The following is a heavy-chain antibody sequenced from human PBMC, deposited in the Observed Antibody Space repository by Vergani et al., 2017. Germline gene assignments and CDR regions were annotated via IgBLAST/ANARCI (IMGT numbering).Heavy chain of an antibody. CDR2: ISYDGSNK. J-gene: IGHJ3*02. Sequence: QVQLVESGGGVVQPGRSLRLSCAASGFTFSSYGMHWVRQAPGKGLEWVAVISYDGSNKYYADSVKGRFTISRDNSKNTLYLQMNSLRAEDTAVYYCARDREQWLETGAFDIWGQGTMVTVSS. D-gene: IGHD6-19*01. CDR3: ARDREQWLETGAFDI. CDR1: GFTFSSYG. V-gene: IGHV3-30*03.